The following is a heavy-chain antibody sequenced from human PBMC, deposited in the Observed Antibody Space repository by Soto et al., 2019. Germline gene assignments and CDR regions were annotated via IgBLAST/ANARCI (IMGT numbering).Heavy chain of an antibody. D-gene: IGHD4-17*01. CDR3: ARALTVSQNFFDI. J-gene: IGHJ4*02. CDR1: GDSISSPHW. CDR2: LYHTGTT. Sequence: TLSLTCAVSGDSISSPHWWGWVRQSPAEGLLWIGELYHTGTTNYNPSLGSRVSISVDKAMNQISLRLTSVTAADTAVYYCARALTVSQNFFDIWGPGTLVTVSS. V-gene: IGHV4-4*02.